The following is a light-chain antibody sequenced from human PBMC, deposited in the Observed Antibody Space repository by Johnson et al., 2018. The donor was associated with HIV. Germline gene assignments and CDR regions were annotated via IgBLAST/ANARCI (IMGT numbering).Light chain of an antibody. CDR1: SSNIGNNY. V-gene: IGLV1-51*01. CDR2: DNN. Sequence: QPVLTQPPSVSAAPGQKVTISCSGSSSNIGNNYVSWYQQLPGTAPKLVIYDNNKRPSGIPDRFSGSKSGTSATLGITGLQTGDEADYYCGTWDSSLSAYVFGTGPQVTVL. J-gene: IGLJ1*01. CDR3: GTWDSSLSAYV.